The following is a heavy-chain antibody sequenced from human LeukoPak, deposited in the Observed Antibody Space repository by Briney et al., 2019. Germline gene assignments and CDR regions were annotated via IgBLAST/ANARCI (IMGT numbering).Heavy chain of an antibody. V-gene: IGHV4-59*01. CDR3: ARALTGQSLYAFDI. CDR1: GGSISSYY. J-gene: IGHJ3*02. D-gene: IGHD3-9*01. CDR2: IYYSGST. Sequence: SETLSLTCTVSGGSISSYYWSWIRQPPGKGLEWIGYIYYSGSTNYNPSLKSRVTISVDTSKNQFSLKLSSVTAADTAVYYCARALTGQSLYAFDIWGQGTMVTVSS.